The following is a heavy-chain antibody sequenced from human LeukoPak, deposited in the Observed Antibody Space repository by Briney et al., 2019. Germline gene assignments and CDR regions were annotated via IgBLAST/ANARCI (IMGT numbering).Heavy chain of an antibody. J-gene: IGHJ3*02. V-gene: IGHV3-21*01. CDR2: ISSSSSYI. CDR1: GFTFSNAW. Sequence: GGSLRLSCAASGFTFSNAWMSWVRQAPGKGLEWVSSISSSSSYIYYADSVKGRFTISRDNAKNSLYLQMNSLRAEDTAVYYCARIAVADWGAFDIWGQGTMVTVSS. D-gene: IGHD6-19*01. CDR3: ARIAVADWGAFDI.